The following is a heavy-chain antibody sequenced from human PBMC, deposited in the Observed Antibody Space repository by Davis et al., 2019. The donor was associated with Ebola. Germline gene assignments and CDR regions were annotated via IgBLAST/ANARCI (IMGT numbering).Heavy chain of an antibody. CDR3: AKDRNWGSGLDY. V-gene: IGHV3-30*18. D-gene: IGHD7-27*01. Sequence: PGGSLRLSCAASGFTFSSYGMHWVRQAPGKGLEWVAVISYDGSNKYYADSVKGRFTISRDNSKNTLYLQMNSLRAEDTAVYYCAKDRNWGSGLDYWGQGTLVTVSP. CDR1: GFTFSSYG. CDR2: ISYDGSNK. J-gene: IGHJ4*02.